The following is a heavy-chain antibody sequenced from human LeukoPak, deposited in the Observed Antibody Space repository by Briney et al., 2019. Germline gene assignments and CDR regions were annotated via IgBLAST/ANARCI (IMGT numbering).Heavy chain of an antibody. CDR2: ISSSSSTI. Sequence: GGSLRLSCAASGFTFSSYSMNWVRQAPGKGLEWVSYISSSSSTIYYADSVKGRFTISRDNAKNSLYLQMNSLRAEDTAVYYCARELRDSSGYYFPIDYWGQGTPVTVSS. CDR1: GFTFSSYS. CDR3: ARELRDSSGYYFPIDY. J-gene: IGHJ4*02. V-gene: IGHV3-48*04. D-gene: IGHD3-22*01.